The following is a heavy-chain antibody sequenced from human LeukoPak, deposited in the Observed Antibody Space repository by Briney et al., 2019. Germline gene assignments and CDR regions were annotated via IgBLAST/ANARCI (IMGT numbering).Heavy chain of an antibody. CDR2: INHSGST. CDR3: ARDNYYYGIDV. V-gene: IGHV4-34*01. J-gene: IGHJ6*02. CDR1: GGSFSGYY. Sequence: SETLSLTCAVYGGSFSGYYWSWIRQPPGKGLEWIGEINHSGSTNYNPSLKSRVTISVDTSKNQFSLKLSSVTAADTAVYYCARDNYYYGIDVWGQGTTVTVSS.